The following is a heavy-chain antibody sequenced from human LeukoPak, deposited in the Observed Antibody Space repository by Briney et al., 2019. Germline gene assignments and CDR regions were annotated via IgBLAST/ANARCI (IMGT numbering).Heavy chain of an antibody. J-gene: IGHJ5*02. CDR2: INSDGSST. Sequence: GGSLRLSCAASGFTFSSYWMHWVRQAPGKGLVWVSRINSDGSSTSYADSVKGRFTISRDNAKNTPYLQMNSLRAEDTAVYYCARDVVVVPYWFDPWGQGTLVTVSS. D-gene: IGHD3-22*01. V-gene: IGHV3-74*01. CDR3: ARDVVVVPYWFDP. CDR1: GFTFSSYW.